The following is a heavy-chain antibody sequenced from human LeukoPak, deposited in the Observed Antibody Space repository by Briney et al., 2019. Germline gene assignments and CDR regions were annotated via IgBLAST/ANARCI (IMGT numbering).Heavy chain of an antibody. J-gene: IGHJ4*02. D-gene: IGHD3-16*02. Sequence: SETLSLTCAVYGGSFSGYYCSWIRQPPGKGLEWIGEINHSGSTNYNPSLKSRVTISVDTSKNQFSLKLSSVTAADTAVYYCARVGRGYHQNYFDYWGQGTLVTVSS. CDR2: INHSGST. CDR1: GGSFSGYY. V-gene: IGHV4-34*01. CDR3: ARVGRGYHQNYFDY.